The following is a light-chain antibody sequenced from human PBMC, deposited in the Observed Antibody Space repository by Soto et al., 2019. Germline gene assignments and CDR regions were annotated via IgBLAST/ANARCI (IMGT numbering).Light chain of an antibody. CDR2: GAS. CDR3: QQYGSSFSWT. Sequence: EIVLTQSPGTLSLSPGERATLSCRASQSVSSSYLAWYQQKPGQAPRLLIYGASSRATGIPDRFSGSGSGTDFTLTISRLEPEDFAVYYCQQYGSSFSWTVGQGTKVESK. J-gene: IGKJ1*01. CDR1: QSVSSSY. V-gene: IGKV3-20*01.